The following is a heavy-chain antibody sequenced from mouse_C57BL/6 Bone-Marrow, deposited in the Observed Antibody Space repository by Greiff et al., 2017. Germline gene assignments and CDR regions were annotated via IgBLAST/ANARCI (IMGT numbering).Heavy chain of an antibody. CDR1: GYSFTGYY. V-gene: IGHV1-42*01. CDR3: APGVKTPYYFDY. D-gene: IGHD2-2*01. Sequence: EVQLQQSGPELVKPGASVKISCKASGYSFTGYYMNWVKQSPEKSLEWIGEINPSTGGTTYNQKFKAKATLTVDKSSSTAYMQLKSLTSEDSAVYYCAPGVKTPYYFDYWGQGTTLTVSS. CDR2: INPSTGGT. J-gene: IGHJ2*01.